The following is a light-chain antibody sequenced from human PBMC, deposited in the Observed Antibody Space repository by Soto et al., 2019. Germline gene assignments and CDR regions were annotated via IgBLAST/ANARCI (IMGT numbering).Light chain of an antibody. CDR2: DAS. J-gene: IGKJ3*01. V-gene: IGKV3-11*01. Sequence: EIVLTQSPATLSFSPGERATLSCRASQSVSRYLAWYQQKPGQAPSPLIYDASNRAAGIPARFGGSGSWTGFTLAISSLEPEDFAVYYGRHHSNWPPLTFGPGTKVDIK. CDR1: QSVSRY. CDR3: RHHSNWPPLT.